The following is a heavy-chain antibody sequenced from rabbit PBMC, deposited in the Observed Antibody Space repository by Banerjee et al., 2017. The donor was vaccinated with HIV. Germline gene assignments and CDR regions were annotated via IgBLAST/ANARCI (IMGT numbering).Heavy chain of an antibody. D-gene: IGHD4-1*01. V-gene: IGHV1S40*01. CDR2: IYTGSAGT. J-gene: IGHJ4*01. CDR3: ARDRAYSSGWGRDL. Sequence: CWVRQAPGKGLEWIGCIYTGSAGTYYASWAKGRFTISKASWTTVTLQMTSLTAADTASYFCARDRAYSSGWGRDLWNPGT.